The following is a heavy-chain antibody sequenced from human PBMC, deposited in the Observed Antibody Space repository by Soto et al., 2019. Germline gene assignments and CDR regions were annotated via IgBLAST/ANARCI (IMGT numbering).Heavy chain of an antibody. Sequence: EVQLVESGGGLVKPGGSLRLSCAASGFTFSNAWMNWVRQAPGKGLEWVGRIKSKTDGGTTDYAAPVKGRFTISRDDSKNTLYLQMNSLKTEDTAVYYCTTGWFGELLPYGMGVWGQGTTVTVSS. J-gene: IGHJ6*02. D-gene: IGHD3-10*01. CDR3: TTGWFGELLPYGMGV. CDR2: IKSKTDGGTT. CDR1: GFTFSNAW. V-gene: IGHV3-15*07.